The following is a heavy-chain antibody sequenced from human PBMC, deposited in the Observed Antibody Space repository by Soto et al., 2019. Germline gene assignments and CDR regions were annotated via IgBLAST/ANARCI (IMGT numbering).Heavy chain of an antibody. CDR2: ISYDGSNK. V-gene: IGHV3-30*03. D-gene: IGHD1-1*01. CDR1: GFTFSSYG. Sequence: QVQLVESGGGVVQPGRSLRLSCAASGFTFSSYGMHWVRQAPGKGLEWVAVISYDGSNKYYADSVKGRFTISRDNSKNTLYLQMNSLRAEDTAVYYCATDWNPIADLDYWGQETLVTVSS. J-gene: IGHJ4*02. CDR3: ATDWNPIADLDY.